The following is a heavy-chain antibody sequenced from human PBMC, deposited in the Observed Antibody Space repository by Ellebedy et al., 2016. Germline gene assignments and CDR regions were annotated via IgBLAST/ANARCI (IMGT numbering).Heavy chain of an antibody. Sequence: GGSLRLSCAASGFTFSGYALHWVRQGPGKGLEWVAAISYDGSKEYYADSVKGRFTISRDTSSNTLFLQMNSLRAEDAAVYYCARAPDGMDVWGQGTTVTVSS. CDR2: ISYDGSKE. CDR1: GFTFSGYA. V-gene: IGHV3-30-3*01. J-gene: IGHJ6*02. CDR3: ARAPDGMDV.